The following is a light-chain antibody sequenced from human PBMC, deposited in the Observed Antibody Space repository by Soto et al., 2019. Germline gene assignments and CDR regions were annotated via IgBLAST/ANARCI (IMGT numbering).Light chain of an antibody. CDR1: SSDVGAYDF. J-gene: IGLJ1*01. CDR2: EVS. Sequence: QSVLTQPASVSGSPGQSIAISCTGTSSDVGAYDFVSWYQQHPDKAPKLMIYEVSHRPSGVSYRFSGSKSVNTATLTISGLQAEDEADYYCRSYTTSSTRVFGTGTKLTVL. V-gene: IGLV2-14*03. CDR3: RSYTTSSTRV.